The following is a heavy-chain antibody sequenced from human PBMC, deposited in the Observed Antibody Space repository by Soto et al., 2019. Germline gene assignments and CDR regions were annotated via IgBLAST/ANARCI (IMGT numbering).Heavy chain of an antibody. CDR2: ISYDGSKK. J-gene: IGHJ4*02. D-gene: IGHD3-22*01. CDR1: GFTFSSYG. Sequence: QVQLVESGGGVVQPGRSLRLSCAPSGFTFSSYGMHGVRQAPGKGLEWVPVISYDGSKKYYADSVKGRFTISRDNSKNTLYLQMNSLRAEDTAVYYCAKDYPGYYYDSSGYYDYWGQGTLVTVSS. CDR3: AKDYPGYYYDSSGYYDY. V-gene: IGHV3-30*18.